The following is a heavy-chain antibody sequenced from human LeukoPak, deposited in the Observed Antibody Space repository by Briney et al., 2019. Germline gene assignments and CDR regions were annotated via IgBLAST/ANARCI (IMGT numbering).Heavy chain of an antibody. CDR1: GFTFSSYG. J-gene: IGHJ6*03. D-gene: IGHD6-6*01. CDR2: IRYDGSNK. Sequence: GGSLRLSCAASGFTFSSYGMHWVRQAPGKGLEWVAFIRYDGSNKYYADSVKGRFTISRDNSKNTLYLQMNSLRAEDTAVYYCARDQSSSYYYYYYMDVWGKGTTVTVSS. V-gene: IGHV3-30*02. CDR3: ARDQSSSYYYYYYMDV.